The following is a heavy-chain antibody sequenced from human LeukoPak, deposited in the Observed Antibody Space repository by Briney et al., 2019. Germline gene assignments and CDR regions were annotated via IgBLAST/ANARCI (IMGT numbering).Heavy chain of an antibody. Sequence: GGSLRRSCAASGFTFSSYAMHWVRQAPGKGLEWVAVISYDGSNKYYADSVKGRFTISRDNSKNTLYLQRNSLRAEDTAVYYCAREYCSGGSCYLSYYYYYMAVWGKGTTVTVSS. J-gene: IGHJ6*03. CDR2: ISYDGSNK. CDR1: GFTFSSYA. V-gene: IGHV3-30*04. D-gene: IGHD2-15*01. CDR3: AREYCSGGSCYLSYYYYYMAV.